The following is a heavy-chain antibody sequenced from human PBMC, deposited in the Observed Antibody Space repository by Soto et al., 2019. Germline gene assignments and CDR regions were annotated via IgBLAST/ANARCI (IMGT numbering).Heavy chain of an antibody. V-gene: IGHV3-48*02. CDR1: GFTFSSYS. CDR2: ISSSSSTI. D-gene: IGHD4-4*01. J-gene: IGHJ6*02. CDR3: ANQDYSSYSYGMDV. Sequence: PGGSLRLSCAASGFTFSSYSMNWVRQAPGKGLEWVSYISSSSSTIYYADSVKGRFTISRDNAKNSLYLQMNSLRDEDTAVYYCANQDYSSYSYGMDVWGQGTTVTVSS.